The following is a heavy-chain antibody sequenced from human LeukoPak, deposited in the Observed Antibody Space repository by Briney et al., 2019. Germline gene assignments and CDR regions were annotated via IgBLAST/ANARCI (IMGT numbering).Heavy chain of an antibody. CDR3: AKGGSYDVFDY. CDR1: GGSISSSSYS. Sequence: LETLSLTCTVSGGSISSSSYSWGWIRQPPGKGLEWIGSIYYSGSTYYNPSLKSRVTISVDTSKNQFSLKLSSVTAADTAVYYCAKGGSYDVFDYWGQGTLVTVSS. V-gene: IGHV4-39*01. D-gene: IGHD1-26*01. J-gene: IGHJ4*02. CDR2: IYYSGST.